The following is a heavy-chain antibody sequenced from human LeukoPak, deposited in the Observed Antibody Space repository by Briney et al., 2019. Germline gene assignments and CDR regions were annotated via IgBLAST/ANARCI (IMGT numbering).Heavy chain of an antibody. CDR1: GFTFSSYA. CDR3: AKYSSSWSTYNWFDP. V-gene: IGHV3-23*01. CDR2: ISGSGGST. D-gene: IGHD6-13*01. Sequence: GGSLRLSCAASGFTFSSYAMGWVRQAPGKGLEWVSAISGSGGSTYYADSVKGRFTISRDNSKNTLYLQMNSLRAEDTAVYYCAKYSSSWSTYNWFDPWGQGTLVTVSS. J-gene: IGHJ5*02.